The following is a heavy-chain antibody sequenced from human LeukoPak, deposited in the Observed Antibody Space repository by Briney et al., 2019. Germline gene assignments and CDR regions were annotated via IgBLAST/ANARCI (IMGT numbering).Heavy chain of an antibody. D-gene: IGHD6-19*01. Sequence: ASVKVSCKASGYTFTGYYMHWVRQAPGQGLEWMGRINPNSGGTNYAQKFQGRVTMTRDASISTAYMELSRLRSDDTAVYYCARDEQWLVDEFDYWGQGTLVTVSS. J-gene: IGHJ4*02. V-gene: IGHV1-2*06. CDR3: ARDEQWLVDEFDY. CDR2: INPNSGGT. CDR1: GYTFTGYY.